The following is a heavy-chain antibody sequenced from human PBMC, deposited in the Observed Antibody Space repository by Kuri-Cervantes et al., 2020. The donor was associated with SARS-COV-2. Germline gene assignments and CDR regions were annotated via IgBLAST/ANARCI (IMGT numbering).Heavy chain of an antibody. D-gene: IGHD7-27*01. CDR3: ARDRQNWGFGVAH. Sequence: GGALRLSCAASGFTFTTFGMHWVRQPPVKGLEWVAVVWYDGTTKHYSDSVRGRFTISRDNSKNTLSLQMESLRVEDTAVYYCARDRQNWGFGVAHWGQGTPVTVSS. CDR1: GFTFTTFG. J-gene: IGHJ4*02. CDR2: VWYDGTTK. V-gene: IGHV3-33*01.